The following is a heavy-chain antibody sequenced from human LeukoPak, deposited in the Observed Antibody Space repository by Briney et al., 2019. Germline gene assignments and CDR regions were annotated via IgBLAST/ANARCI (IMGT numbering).Heavy chain of an antibody. J-gene: IGHJ4*02. V-gene: IGHV3-23*01. CDR1: GLMFSSYA. Sequence: GGSLRLSCAASGLMFSSYAMSWVRQAPGKGPEWVSGISGGGGTTYYPDSVKGRFTISRDNSKNTLYLQMNSLRAEDTAVYYCAKARGLGIVGAHFDYWGQGTLVTVSS. D-gene: IGHD1-26*01. CDR3: AKARGLGIVGAHFDY. CDR2: ISGGGGTT.